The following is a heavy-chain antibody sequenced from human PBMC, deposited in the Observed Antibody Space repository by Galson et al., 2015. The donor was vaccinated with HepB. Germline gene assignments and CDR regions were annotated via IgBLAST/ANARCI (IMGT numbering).Heavy chain of an antibody. D-gene: IGHD6-6*01. CDR1: GGSFSGYY. V-gene: IGHV4-34*12. CDR2: IMDSGNT. Sequence: ETLSLTCAVHGGSFSGYYWGWIRQAPGKGLEWIGEIMDSGNTIYNPSLKSRVSMSLDTSRNQFSLSLNSVTAADTAIYYCARLDSRGDLTQLVRKYYYYYMDVWGEGTTVIVSS. CDR3: ARLDSRGDLTQLVRKYYYYYMDV. J-gene: IGHJ6*03.